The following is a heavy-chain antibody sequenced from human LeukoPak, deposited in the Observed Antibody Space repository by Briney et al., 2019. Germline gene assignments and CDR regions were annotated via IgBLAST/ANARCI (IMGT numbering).Heavy chain of an antibody. CDR1: GGSFSGYY. CDR3: ARCSSSWYSYNWFDP. D-gene: IGHD6-13*01. CDR2: INHSGST. Sequence: SETLSLTCAVYGGSFSGYYWGWIRQPPGKGLEWIGEINHSGSTNYNPSLKSRVTISVDTSKNQFSLKLSSVTAADTAVYYCARCSSSWYSYNWFDPWGQGTLVTVSS. J-gene: IGHJ5*02. V-gene: IGHV4-34*01.